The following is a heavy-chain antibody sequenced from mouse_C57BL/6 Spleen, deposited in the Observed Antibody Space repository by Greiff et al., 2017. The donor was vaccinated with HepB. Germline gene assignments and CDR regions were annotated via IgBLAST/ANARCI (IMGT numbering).Heavy chain of an antibody. CDR2: ILPGSGST. D-gene: IGHD2-1*01. CDR3: SGDEGYGNYVPWDY. J-gene: IGHJ2*01. CDR1: GYTFTGYW. V-gene: IGHV1-9*01. Sequence: VQLQQSGAELMKPGASVKLSCKATGYTFTGYWIEWVKQRHGHGLEWIGEILPGSGSTNYTEKFKGKATFTADASSNTAYMQLSSLTTEDSAIYYVSGDEGYGNYVPWDYWGEGTTLTVSS.